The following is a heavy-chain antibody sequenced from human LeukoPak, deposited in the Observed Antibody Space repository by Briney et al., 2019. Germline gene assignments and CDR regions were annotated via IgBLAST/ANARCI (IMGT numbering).Heavy chain of an antibody. CDR2: ISSSAAYA. D-gene: IGHD2-15*01. Sequence: TGGSPRLSCAASGFTFSSYKMNWVRQAPGKGLEWLSYISSSAAYADYAASVKGRFTISRDNGKDLLYLQMDNLRVEDTAVYYCASGLLLPRFDCWGQGTLVTVSS. V-gene: IGHV3-21*05. CDR3: ASGLLLPRFDC. J-gene: IGHJ4*02. CDR1: GFTFSSYK.